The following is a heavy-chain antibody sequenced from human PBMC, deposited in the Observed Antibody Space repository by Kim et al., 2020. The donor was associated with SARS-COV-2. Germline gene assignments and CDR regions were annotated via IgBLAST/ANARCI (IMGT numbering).Heavy chain of an antibody. CDR1: GFSLTTYG. V-gene: IGHV3-33*08. J-gene: IGHJ4*02. Sequence: GGSLRLSCAASGFSLTTYGVHWVRQAPGKGLEWVAVMWNGGRRQNYADFVKGRFTMSRDIAKNTVYLEMNSLRAEDTAVYYCGRDVGTSVDHWGQGALVTVSS. CDR3: GRDVGTSVDH. CDR2: MWNGGRRQ. D-gene: IGHD1-1*01.